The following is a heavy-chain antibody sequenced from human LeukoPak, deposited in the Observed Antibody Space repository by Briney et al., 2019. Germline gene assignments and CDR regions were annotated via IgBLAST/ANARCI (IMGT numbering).Heavy chain of an antibody. CDR1: GFTFSSYG. V-gene: IGHV3-33*01. CDR3: ARDLERGYSGYDRDDAFDI. J-gene: IGHJ3*02. Sequence: GRSLRLSCAASGFTFSSYGMHWVRQAPGKGLEWVAVIWYDGSNKYYADSVKGRFTISRDNSKNTLYLQMNSLRAEDTAVYYCARDLERGYSGYDRDDAFDIWGRGTMVTVSS. CDR2: IWYDGSNK. D-gene: IGHD5-12*01.